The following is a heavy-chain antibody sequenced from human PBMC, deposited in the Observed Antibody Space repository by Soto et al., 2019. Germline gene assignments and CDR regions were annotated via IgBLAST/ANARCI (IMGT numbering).Heavy chain of an antibody. Sequence: QVQLVESGGGVVQPGRSLRLSCAASGFIFSSFGMHWVRQAPGKGLEWVTMIWYDGSNRYYADSVKGRFTISRDNSRNMVYLQMNSLRAEDTAVYYCARDLLGSAGHFDYWGQGTLVTVSS. CDR3: ARDLLGSAGHFDY. CDR2: IWYDGSNR. CDR1: GFIFSSFG. D-gene: IGHD6-13*01. J-gene: IGHJ4*02. V-gene: IGHV3-33*01.